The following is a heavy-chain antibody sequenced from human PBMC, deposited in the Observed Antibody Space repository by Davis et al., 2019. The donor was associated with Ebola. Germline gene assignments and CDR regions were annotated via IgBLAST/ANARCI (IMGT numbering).Heavy chain of an antibody. Sequence: PGGSLRLSCTVPGGSITTYFWSWIRQPPGKGLEWVGYIHHSGSANSNPSLKSRVTFSIDTSKSQVSLKLTSVTAADTAVYYCARDTRPCGGDCYDDTFDMWGQGTMVIVSS. CDR1: GGSITTYF. CDR2: IHHSGSA. V-gene: IGHV4-59*12. CDR3: ARDTRPCGGDCYDDTFDM. J-gene: IGHJ3*02. D-gene: IGHD2-21*01.